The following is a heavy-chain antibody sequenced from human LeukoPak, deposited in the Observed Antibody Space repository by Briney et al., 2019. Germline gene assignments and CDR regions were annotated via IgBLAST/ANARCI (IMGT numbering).Heavy chain of an antibody. V-gene: IGHV3-7*01. D-gene: IGHD3-22*01. CDR3: ARDGDMIVVVITPEQHFDY. J-gene: IGHJ4*02. CDR1: GFTFSSYW. CDR2: IKQDGSEK. Sequence: GGSLRLSCAASGFTFSSYWMSWVRQAPGKGLEWVANIKQDGSEKYYVDSVKGRFTISRDNAKSSLYLQMNSLRAEDTAVCYCARDGDMIVVVITPEQHFDYWGQGTLVTVSS.